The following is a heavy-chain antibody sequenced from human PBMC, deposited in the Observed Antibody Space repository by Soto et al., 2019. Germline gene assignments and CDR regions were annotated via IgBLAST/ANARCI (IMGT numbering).Heavy chain of an antibody. CDR3: AKESNDIVVVPAAINFGMDV. CDR2: ISGSGGST. CDR1: GFTFSSYA. Sequence: GGSLRLSCAASGFTFSSYAMSWVRQAPGKGLEWVSAISGSGGSTYYADSVKGRFTISRDNSKNTLYLQMNSLRAEDTAVYYCAKESNDIVVVPAAINFGMDVWGQGTTVTVSS. D-gene: IGHD2-2*02. V-gene: IGHV3-23*01. J-gene: IGHJ6*02.